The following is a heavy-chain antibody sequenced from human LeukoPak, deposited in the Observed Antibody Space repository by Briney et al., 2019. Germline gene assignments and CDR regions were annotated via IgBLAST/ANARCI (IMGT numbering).Heavy chain of an antibody. CDR3: ARDKKSGESSEIDY. Sequence: PGGSLRLSCAASGFTFSNYWVHWVRQAPGKGQVWVSRINRDGGTTNYADSVKGRFTVSRDNAKNTLNLQMNSLRAEDTAVHYCARDKKSGESSEIDYWGQGTLVTVSS. CDR1: GFTFSNYW. J-gene: IGHJ4*02. D-gene: IGHD3-10*01. CDR2: INRDGGTT. V-gene: IGHV3-74*01.